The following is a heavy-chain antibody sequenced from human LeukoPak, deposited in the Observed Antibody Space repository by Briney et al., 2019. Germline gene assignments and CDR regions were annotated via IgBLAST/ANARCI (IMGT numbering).Heavy chain of an antibody. V-gene: IGHV3-23*01. CDR3: AKDLTGYYKPHDC. CDR1: GFTFSSCA. Sequence: GGSLRLSCAASGFTFSSCAMNWVRQAPGKGLEWVSAISGSGSNTYYADSVKGRFTISRDNSKNTLHLQMNSLRAEDTAIYYCAKDLTGYYKPHDCWGQGTLVTVSS. CDR2: ISGSGSNT. J-gene: IGHJ4*02. D-gene: IGHD3-9*01.